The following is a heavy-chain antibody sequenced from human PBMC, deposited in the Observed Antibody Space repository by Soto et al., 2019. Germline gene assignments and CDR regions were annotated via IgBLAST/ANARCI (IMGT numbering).Heavy chain of an antibody. J-gene: IGHJ3*02. V-gene: IGHV3-74*01. D-gene: IGHD2-8*01. CDR2: INSDGSST. Sequence: EVQLVESGGGLVQPGGSLRLSCAASGFTFSSYWMHWVRQAPGKGLVWVSRINSDGSSTSYADSVKGRFTISRDNANNTLYLQMNSLRAEDTAVYYCARDAMYADDAFDIWGQGTMVTVSS. CDR1: GFTFSSYW. CDR3: ARDAMYADDAFDI.